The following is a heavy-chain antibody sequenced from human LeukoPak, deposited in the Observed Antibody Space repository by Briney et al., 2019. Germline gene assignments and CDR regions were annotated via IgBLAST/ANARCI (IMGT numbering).Heavy chain of an antibody. V-gene: IGHV3-21*01. Sequence: GGSLRLSCAASGFTFSSYSMNWVRQAPGKGLEWVSSISSSSSYIYYADSVKGRFTISRDNAKNSLYLQMNSLRAEDTAAYYCASYDSSGYYPAYFDYWGQGTLVTVSS. D-gene: IGHD3-22*01. CDR1: GFTFSSYS. CDR3: ASYDSSGYYPAYFDY. CDR2: ISSSSSYI. J-gene: IGHJ4*02.